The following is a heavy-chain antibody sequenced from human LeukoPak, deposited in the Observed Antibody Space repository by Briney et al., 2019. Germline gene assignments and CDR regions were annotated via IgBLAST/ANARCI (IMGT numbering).Heavy chain of an antibody. CDR3: ASKYSSSWYDYYYYGMDV. Sequence: ASVKVSCKASGYTFTGYYMHWVRQAPGQGLEWMGWINPNSGGTNYAQKFQGRVTMTRDTSISTAYMELSRLRSEDTAVYYCASKYSSSWYDYYYYGMDVWGQGTTVTVSS. CDR2: INPNSGGT. D-gene: IGHD6-13*01. J-gene: IGHJ6*02. V-gene: IGHV1-2*02. CDR1: GYTFTGYY.